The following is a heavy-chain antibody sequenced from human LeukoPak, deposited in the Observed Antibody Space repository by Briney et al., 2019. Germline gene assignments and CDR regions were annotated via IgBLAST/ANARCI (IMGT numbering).Heavy chain of an antibody. CDR3: ARTNYPSGIV. V-gene: IGHV3-48*03. J-gene: IGHJ3*01. Sequence: GGSLRLSCAASGFTFSSYEMNWVRQAPGKGLEWVSYISSSAGTIYYADSVKGRFAISRDNAKSSLYLQMNSLRAEDTAVYYCARTNYPSGIVWGQGTMVTVSS. D-gene: IGHD5-24*01. CDR1: GFTFSSYE. CDR2: ISSSAGTI.